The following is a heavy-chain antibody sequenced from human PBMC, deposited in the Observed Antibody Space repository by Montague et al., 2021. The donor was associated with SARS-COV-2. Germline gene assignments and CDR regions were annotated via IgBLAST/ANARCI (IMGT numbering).Heavy chain of an antibody. D-gene: IGHD5-24*01. Sequence: SLRLSCAASGFTFSSYSMNWVRQAPGKGLEWVSYISSSSSTIYCADSVKGRFTISRDNAKNSLYLQMNSLRAEDTAVYYCAREGEMATIWVGYYYYYGMDVWGQGTTVTVSS. CDR3: AREGEMATIWVGYYYYYGMDV. J-gene: IGHJ6*02. CDR1: GFTFSSYS. V-gene: IGHV3-48*04. CDR2: ISSSSSTI.